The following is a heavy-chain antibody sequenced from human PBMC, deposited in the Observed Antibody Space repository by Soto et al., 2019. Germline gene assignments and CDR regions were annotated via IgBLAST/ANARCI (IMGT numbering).Heavy chain of an antibody. Sequence: GGSLRLSCAASGFTFSSYAMSWVRQAPGKGLEWVSAISGSGGSTYYEDSVKGRFTISRDNSKNTLYLQMNSLRAEDTAVYYCAKVPGYDFWSGYYSDYWGQGTLVTVSS. J-gene: IGHJ4*02. CDR2: ISGSGGST. CDR1: GFTFSSYA. V-gene: IGHV3-23*01. CDR3: AKVPGYDFWSGYYSDY. D-gene: IGHD3-3*01.